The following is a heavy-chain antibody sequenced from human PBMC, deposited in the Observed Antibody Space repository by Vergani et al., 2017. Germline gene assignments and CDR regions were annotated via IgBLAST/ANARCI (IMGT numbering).Heavy chain of an antibody. CDR1: VFTFDDYV. Sequence: EVQLVEPGGGVVRLRGSLRLSSVAPVFTFDDYVMSWVRHGPGKGLAWVSGINWNGGSTGYADSVKGRFTISRDNAQNSLYLQMNSLRAEDTALYHCAREAGYSSCLDYWGQGTLVTVSS. D-gene: IGHD6-13*01. CDR3: AREAGYSSCLDY. J-gene: IGHJ4*02. CDR2: INWNGGST. V-gene: IGHV3-20*01.